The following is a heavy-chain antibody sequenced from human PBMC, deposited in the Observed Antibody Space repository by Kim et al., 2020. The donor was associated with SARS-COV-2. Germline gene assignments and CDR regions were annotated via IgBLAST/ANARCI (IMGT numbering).Heavy chain of an antibody. V-gene: IGHV3-23*01. Sequence: GGSLRLSCAASGFIFSTYDMSWVRQAPGKGLEWVSGISGRTLYADSVKGRFTISRDNSKNTLYLHMNSLRAEDTAIYYCAKGGYGSGTYSLFDPWGQGTLVTVSS. CDR3: AKGGYGSGTYSLFDP. CDR2: ISGRT. D-gene: IGHD3-10*01. CDR1: GFIFSTYD. J-gene: IGHJ5*02.